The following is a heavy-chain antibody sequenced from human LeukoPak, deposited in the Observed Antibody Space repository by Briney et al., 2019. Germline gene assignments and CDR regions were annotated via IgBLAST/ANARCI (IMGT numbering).Heavy chain of an antibody. CDR1: GFTFSSYG. CDR3: AKDLRHPYYYGSGSLSNPAY. D-gene: IGHD3-10*01. J-gene: IGHJ4*02. Sequence: GGSLRLSCAASGFTFSSYGMHWVRQAPGKGLEWVAFIRYDGSNKYYADSVKGPFTISRDNSKNTLYLQMNSLRAEDTAVYYCAKDLRHPYYYGSGSLSNPAYWGQGTLVTVSS. V-gene: IGHV3-30*02. CDR2: IRYDGSNK.